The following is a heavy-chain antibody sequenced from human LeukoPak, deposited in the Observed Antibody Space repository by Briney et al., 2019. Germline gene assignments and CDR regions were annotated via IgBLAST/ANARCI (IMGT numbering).Heavy chain of an antibody. D-gene: IGHD3-10*01. CDR3: ARGGSGNYYKPLDY. CDR1: GYTFTSYG. J-gene: IGHJ4*02. V-gene: IGHV1-18*01. CDR2: ISAYNGNT. Sequence: ASVKVSCKASGYTFTSYGISWVRQAPGQGLEWMGWISAYNGNTNYAQKLQARVTMTTDTSTRTAYMELRSLRSDDTAVYYCARGGSGNYYKPLDYWGQGTLVTVSS.